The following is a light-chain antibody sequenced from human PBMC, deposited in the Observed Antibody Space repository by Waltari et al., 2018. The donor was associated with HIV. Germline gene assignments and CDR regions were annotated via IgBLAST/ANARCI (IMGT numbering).Light chain of an antibody. CDR1: SSNIGAGYD. CDR3: QSYDSSLSGYV. Sequence: QSVLTQPPSVSGAPGQRVTISCTGSSSNIGAGYDVHWYQQLPGTAPKLPIYGNSNRPSGGPDRFSGSKSGTSASLASTGLQAEDEADYYCQSYDSSLSGYVFGTGTKVTVL. J-gene: IGLJ1*01. V-gene: IGLV1-40*01. CDR2: GNS.